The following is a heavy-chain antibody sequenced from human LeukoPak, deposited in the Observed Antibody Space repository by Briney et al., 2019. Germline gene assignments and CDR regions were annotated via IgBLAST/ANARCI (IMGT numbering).Heavy chain of an antibody. V-gene: IGHV6-1*01. D-gene: IGHD6-19*01. CDR2: TYYRSKWYD. J-gene: IGHJ4*02. CDR3: ARALRYSSGWALDY. Sequence: SQTLSLTCAISGDSVSSNSAAWNWIRQSPSRGLEWLGRTYYRSKWYDDYAVSVKSRITINPDTSKNQFSLQLNSVTPEDTAVYYCARALRYSSGWALDYWGQGTLVTVSS. CDR1: GDSVSSNSAA.